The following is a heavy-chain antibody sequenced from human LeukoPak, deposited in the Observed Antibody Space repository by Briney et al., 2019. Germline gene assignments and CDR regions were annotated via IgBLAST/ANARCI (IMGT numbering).Heavy chain of an antibody. Sequence: GGSLRLSCAASGFNFANHAMSWVRQTAGKGLEWVSAISGGGDITYYADSVKGRFTISRDNSKDTLFLQMHSLRPGDTAVYYCAKDRGVHYYGSERGLYNWFDPWGQGTLVTVSS. CDR1: GFNFANHA. CDR3: AKDRGVHYYGSERGLYNWFDP. CDR2: ISGGGDIT. V-gene: IGHV3-23*01. J-gene: IGHJ5*02. D-gene: IGHD3-10*01.